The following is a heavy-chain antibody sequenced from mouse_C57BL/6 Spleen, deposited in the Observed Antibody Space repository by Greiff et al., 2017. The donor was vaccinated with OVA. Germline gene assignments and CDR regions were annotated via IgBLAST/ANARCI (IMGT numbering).Heavy chain of an antibody. D-gene: IGHD3-3*01. CDR3: ARHEEGGWDRGYFDY. CDR2: FYPGSGSI. Sequence: QVHVKQSGAELVKPGASVKLSCKASGYTFTEYTIHWVKQRSGQGLEWIGWFYPGSGSIKYNEKFKDKATLTADKSSSTVYMELSRLTSEDSAVYFCARHEEGGWDRGYFDYWGQGTTLTVSS. V-gene: IGHV1-62-2*01. CDR1: GYTFTEYT. J-gene: IGHJ2*01.